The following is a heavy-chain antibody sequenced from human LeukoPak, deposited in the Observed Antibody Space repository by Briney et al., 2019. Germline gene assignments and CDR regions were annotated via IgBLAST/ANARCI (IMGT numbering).Heavy chain of an antibody. CDR3: AKGDYDILTGYSPGGY. V-gene: IGHV3-23*01. D-gene: IGHD3-9*01. CDR2: ISGSGGST. J-gene: IGHJ4*02. Sequence: GGSLRLSCAASGFTFSSYAMSWVRQAPGKGLEWVSAISGSGGSTYCADSVKGRFTISRDNSKNTLYLQMNSLRAEDTAVYYCAKGDYDILTGYSPGGYWGQGTLVTVSS. CDR1: GFTFSSYA.